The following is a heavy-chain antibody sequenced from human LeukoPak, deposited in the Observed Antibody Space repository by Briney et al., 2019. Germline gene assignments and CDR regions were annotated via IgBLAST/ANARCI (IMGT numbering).Heavy chain of an antibody. CDR3: ATEAAAASAYNWFDP. D-gene: IGHD6-13*01. CDR2: IIPIFGTA. V-gene: IGHV1-69*05. J-gene: IGHJ5*02. Sequence: GASVKVSCKASGYTFTGYYMHWVRQAPGQGLEWMGRIIPIFGTANYAQKFQGRVTFTTDESTSTAYMELSSLRSEDTAVYYCATEAAAASAYNWFDPWGQGTLVTVSS. CDR1: GYTFTGYY.